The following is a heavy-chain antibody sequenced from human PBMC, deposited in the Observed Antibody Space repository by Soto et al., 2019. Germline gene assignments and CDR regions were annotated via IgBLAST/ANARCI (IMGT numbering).Heavy chain of an antibody. CDR3: ARGKTSYGIDV. J-gene: IGHJ6*02. V-gene: IGHV1-8*01. Sequence: QVQLVQSGAEVKKPGASVKVSCKASGYTLTSYDINWVRQATGQGLEWMGWMNPNSVNTGYAQKFQGRVTMTRNTSRITAYLALSSLRSELTTVYYCARGKTSYGIDVWGQGTTVTVSS. CDR2: MNPNSVNT. CDR1: GYTLTSYD.